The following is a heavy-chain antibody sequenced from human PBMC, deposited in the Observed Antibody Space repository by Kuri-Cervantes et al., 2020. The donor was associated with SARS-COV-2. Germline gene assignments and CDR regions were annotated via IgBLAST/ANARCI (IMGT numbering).Heavy chain of an antibody. V-gene: IGHV4-39*01. CDR1: GGSITSSSAHC. J-gene: IGHJ4*02. CDR2: VDHTGST. CDR3: ARRYGDYDWDYYFDY. D-gene: IGHD4-17*01. Sequence: SETLSLTCTVSGGSITSSSAHCWAWIRRPPGKGLEWIGSVDHTGSTFYNPSFRSRVAMSVDTSKNQFSLKLNSVTAADTAVYYCARRYGDYDWDYYFDYWGQGTLVTVSS.